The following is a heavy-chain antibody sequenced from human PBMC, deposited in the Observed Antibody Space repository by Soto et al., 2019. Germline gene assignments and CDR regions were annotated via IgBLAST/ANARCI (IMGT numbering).Heavy chain of an antibody. CDR3: ARAGPAPYYYYGMDV. CDR2: ISAYNGNT. J-gene: IGHJ6*02. Sequence: QVQLVQSGGEVKKPGASVKVSCKTSGYSFTTYGISWVRQAPGQVLEWMGWISAYNGNTNYAQQLQDRVTMTTDTSTSTAYMELRSLRSDDTAVYYCARAGPAPYYYYGMDVWGQGSTVTVSS. CDR1: GYSFTTYG. V-gene: IGHV1-18*01.